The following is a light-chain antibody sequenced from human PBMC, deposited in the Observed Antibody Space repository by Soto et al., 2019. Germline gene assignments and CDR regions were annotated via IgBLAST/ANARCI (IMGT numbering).Light chain of an antibody. J-gene: IGLJ3*02. CDR1: SSNIGSYT. CDR3: AAWDDSLNWV. Sequence: QPVLTQPPSASGTPGQRVTISCSGSSSNIGSYTVNWYQQLPGTAPKLLIYTNNQRPSGVPDRFSGSKSGASASLAISGLQSEDEAEYYCAAWDDSLNWVFGGGTKLTVL. CDR2: TNN. V-gene: IGLV1-44*01.